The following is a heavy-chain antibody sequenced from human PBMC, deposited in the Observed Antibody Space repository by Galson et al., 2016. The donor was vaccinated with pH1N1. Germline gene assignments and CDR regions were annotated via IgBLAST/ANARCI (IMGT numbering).Heavy chain of an antibody. V-gene: IGHV3-33*01. CDR1: GFTFSSYG. CDR2: IWYDGSNK. Sequence: SLRLSCAASGFTFSSYGMHWVRQAPGKGLEWVAVIWYDGSNKYYADSVKGRFTISSDNSKNTPYLQMNSLRAEDTAVYYCARETLEASADAFDIWGQGTRVTVSS. D-gene: IGHD2/OR15-2a*01. J-gene: IGHJ3*02. CDR3: ARETLEASADAFDI.